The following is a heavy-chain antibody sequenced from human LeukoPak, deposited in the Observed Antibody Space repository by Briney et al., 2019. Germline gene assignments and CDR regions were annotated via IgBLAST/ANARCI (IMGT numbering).Heavy chain of an antibody. D-gene: IGHD2-21*01. CDR2: MNHDGSEK. CDR3: ARIIERNNYGGPYYWYFDL. CDR1: GFTFSTSW. J-gene: IGHJ2*01. V-gene: IGHV3-7*01. Sequence: PGGSLRLSCVDSGFTFSTSWMSWVRQAPGKGLEWMANMNHDGSEKYYVDFVKGRFTISRDNARNSLYLQMNSLGVEDTAVYYCARIIERNNYGGPYYWYFDLWGRGILVTVSS.